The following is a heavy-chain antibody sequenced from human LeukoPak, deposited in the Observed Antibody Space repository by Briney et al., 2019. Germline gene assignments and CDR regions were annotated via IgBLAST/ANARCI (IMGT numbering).Heavy chain of an antibody. V-gene: IGHV3-30*04. CDR1: GFTSSSYA. CDR3: AAIVGATTPPFDY. D-gene: IGHD1-26*01. CDR2: ISYDGSTK. Sequence: GRSLRLSCAASGFTSSSYAMHWVRQAPGKGLEWVAVISYDGSTKYYADSVKGRFTISRDNSKNTLYLQMNSLRAEDTAVYYCAAIVGATTPPFDYWGQGTLVTVSS. J-gene: IGHJ4*02.